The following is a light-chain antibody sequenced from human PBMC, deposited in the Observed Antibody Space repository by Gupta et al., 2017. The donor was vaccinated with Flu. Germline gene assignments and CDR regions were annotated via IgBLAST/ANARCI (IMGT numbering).Light chain of an antibody. Sequence: GTLSWSPGEGATLSCRASQSISSIYLAWYQQKPGQAPRLLIYAASTRATDIPDRFSGTGSGTDFTLTISRLEPEDFAVYYCQQYDSSPRTFGQGTKVEI. CDR2: AAS. J-gene: IGKJ1*01. CDR3: QQYDSSPRT. CDR1: QSISSIY. V-gene: IGKV3-20*01.